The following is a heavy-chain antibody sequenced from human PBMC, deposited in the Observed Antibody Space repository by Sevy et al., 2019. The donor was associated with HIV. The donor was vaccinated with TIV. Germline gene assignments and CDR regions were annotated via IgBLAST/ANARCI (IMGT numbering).Heavy chain of an antibody. CDR2: FFQSGAT. V-gene: IGHV4-30-2*01. D-gene: IGHD6-13*01. CDR3: ARGRVGDSSSWYGAFDV. J-gene: IGHJ3*01. Sequence: SETLSLTCAVSGGSINSGGYSWSWIRQPPGKGLEWIGYFFQSGATYYIPSLQSRVSISVDMSKNQFSLNLRSVTAADTAVYYCARGRVGDSSSWYGAFDVWGQGTMVTVSS. CDR1: GGSINSGGYS.